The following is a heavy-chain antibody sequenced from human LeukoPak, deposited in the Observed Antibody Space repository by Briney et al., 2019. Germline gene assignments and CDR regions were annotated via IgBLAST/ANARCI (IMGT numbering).Heavy chain of an antibody. J-gene: IGHJ4*02. CDR1: GYFSSSGYY. V-gene: IGHV4-38-2*01. CDR3: ARIMVRGVMEY. Sequence: SESLSLTCAVSGYFSSSGYYWGWIRQPPGKGLEWIGNIYPSESTNYNPSLKRRVTISVDTSKNQFSLKLSSVTAADTAGNYCARIMVRGVMEYWGQGILVTVSS. CDR2: IYPSEST. D-gene: IGHD3-10*01.